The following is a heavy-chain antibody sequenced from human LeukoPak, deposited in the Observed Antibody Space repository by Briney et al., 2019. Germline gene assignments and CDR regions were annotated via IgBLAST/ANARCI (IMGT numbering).Heavy chain of an antibody. CDR3: ARSGDDNGHYYHYYMDV. V-gene: IGHV4-59*12. Sequence: PSETLSLTCAVSGGSITSYYWTWIRQPPGKGLEWIGYISYSGSTNYNPSLKSRVFISIDTSNNQLSLRLSSVTAADTAVYYCARSGDDNGHYYHYYMDVWGKGTTVTVSS. CDR2: ISYSGST. CDR1: GGSITSYY. D-gene: IGHD3-16*01. J-gene: IGHJ6*03.